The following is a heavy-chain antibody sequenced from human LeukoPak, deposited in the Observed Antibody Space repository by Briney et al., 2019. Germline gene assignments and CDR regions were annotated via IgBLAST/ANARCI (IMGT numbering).Heavy chain of an antibody. D-gene: IGHD2-15*01. V-gene: IGHV3-7*05. CDR1: GFTFSPYW. Sequence: GGSLRLSCAAPGFTFSPYWMTWVRQAPGKGLEWMANIKHDGSETYSVDSVKGRFAISRDNAKNSLYLQMDSLRAEDTAVYYCASHRSATFDIWGQGTLVIVSS. J-gene: IGHJ3*02. CDR3: ASHRSATFDI. CDR2: IKHDGSET.